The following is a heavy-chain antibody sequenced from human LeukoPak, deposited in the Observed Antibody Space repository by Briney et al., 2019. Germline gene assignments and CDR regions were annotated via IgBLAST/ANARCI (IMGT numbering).Heavy chain of an antibody. V-gene: IGHV2-5*02. Sequence: SGPTLVHPTQPLTLTCTFSGFSLSTSGVGVGWIRQPPEKALEWLALIYLDDDKRYSPSLKSRLTITKHTTKNQVVLTMTNMDPVDTATNYCPHSLGLLAARTYYSYYYYMDVWGKGTTVTVSS. CDR1: GFSLSTSGVG. J-gene: IGHJ6*03. CDR3: PHSLGLLAARTYYSYYYYMDV. CDR2: IYLDDDK. D-gene: IGHD6-6*01.